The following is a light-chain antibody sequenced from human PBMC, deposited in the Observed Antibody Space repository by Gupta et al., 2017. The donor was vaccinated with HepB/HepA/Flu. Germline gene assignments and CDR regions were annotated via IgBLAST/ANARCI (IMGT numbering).Light chain of an antibody. CDR3: QQYRT. CDR1: QSVSSN. Sequence: EIVMTQPPATLSVSPGERATLSCRASQSVSSNLAWYQQKPGQAPRLLIFGASTRATGIPARFSGSVSGTEFILTISSLQSEDFAVYYCQQYRTFGRGTKVEIK. V-gene: IGKV3-15*01. CDR2: GAS. J-gene: IGKJ1*01.